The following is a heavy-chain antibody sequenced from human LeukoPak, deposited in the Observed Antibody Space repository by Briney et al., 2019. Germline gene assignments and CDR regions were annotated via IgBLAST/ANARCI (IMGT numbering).Heavy chain of an antibody. V-gene: IGHV3-20*04. CDR2: INWNGGGT. J-gene: IGHJ4*02. CDR1: GYTFRDYG. D-gene: IGHD3-3*01. Sequence: PGGSLRLSCAASGYTFRDYGMSWVRQVPGKGLEWVSGINWNGGGTGYADSVKGRFTISRDNDKNSLYLQTNSLRAEDTALYYCARDPNDFWSGYWYYFDYWGQGTLVTVSS. CDR3: ARDPNDFWSGYWYYFDY.